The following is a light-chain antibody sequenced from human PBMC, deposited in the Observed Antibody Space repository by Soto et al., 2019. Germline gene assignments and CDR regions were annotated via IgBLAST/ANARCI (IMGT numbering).Light chain of an antibody. Sequence: ETVMTQSPATLSVPPGERATLSCRASQSVYSSLAWYQQKPGQAPRLLIYGASTRATNIPARFSGSGSGTEFTLTISRLQSEDFAVYYCQQYNNWPPWTFGQGTKVDIK. CDR1: QSVYSS. CDR2: GAS. J-gene: IGKJ1*01. CDR3: QQYNNWPPWT. V-gene: IGKV3-15*01.